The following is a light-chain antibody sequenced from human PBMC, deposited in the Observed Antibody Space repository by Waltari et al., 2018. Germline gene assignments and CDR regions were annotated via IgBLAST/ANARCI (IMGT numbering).Light chain of an antibody. CDR3: QQYEPTSVS. CDR1: QIVSRTS. Sequence: EIVLTQSPGILSASPGERATLSCRASQIVSRTSLRWYQQKPGQAPRLLMYGASTRATGIPDRFSGSGSGTDFTLTISRLEPEDFAVYFCQQYEPTSVSFGGGTKVEIK. CDR2: GAS. V-gene: IGKV3-20*01. J-gene: IGKJ4*01.